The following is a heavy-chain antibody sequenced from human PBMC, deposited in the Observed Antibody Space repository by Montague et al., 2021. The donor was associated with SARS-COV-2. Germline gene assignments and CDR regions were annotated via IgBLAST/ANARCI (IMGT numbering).Heavy chain of an antibody. CDR1: GDSVSSNSAA. D-gene: IGHD6-19*01. Sequence: CAISGDSVSSNSAAWGWIRQSPSRGLEWLGRTYYRSKWYSDYAPSVRGRLTVNPDASKNEFSLELNYVTPEDTAVYYCVRYSGWFYFDYWGQGTLVTVSS. J-gene: IGHJ4*02. CDR2: TYYRSKWYS. V-gene: IGHV6-1*01. CDR3: VRYSGWFYFDY.